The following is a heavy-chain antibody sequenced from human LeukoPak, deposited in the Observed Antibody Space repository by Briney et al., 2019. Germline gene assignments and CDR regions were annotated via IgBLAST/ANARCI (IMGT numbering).Heavy chain of an antibody. CDR1: GFTFSSYS. D-gene: IGHD3-10*01. Sequence: GGSLRLSCAASGFTFSSYSMNWVRQAPGKGLEWVSAISGSGGSTYYADSVKGRFTISRDNSKNTLYLQMNSLRAEDTAVYYCAKSVRTIWFGELFGCHYWGQGTLVTVSS. CDR3: AKSVRTIWFGELFGCHY. CDR2: ISGSGGST. J-gene: IGHJ4*02. V-gene: IGHV3-23*01.